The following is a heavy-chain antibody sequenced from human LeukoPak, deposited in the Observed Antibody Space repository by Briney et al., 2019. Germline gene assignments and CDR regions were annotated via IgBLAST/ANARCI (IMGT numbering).Heavy chain of an antibody. D-gene: IGHD3-3*01. CDR1: GYSFTSYW. CDR2: IYPGDSDT. Sequence: GESLKISCKGSGYSFTSYWIGWVRQMPGKGLEWMGIIYPGDSDTRYSPSFQGQVTISADKSISTAYLQWSSLKASDTAIYYCARVRFLEWLPGGYFEYWGQGTLVTVSS. V-gene: IGHV5-51*01. J-gene: IGHJ4*01. CDR3: ARVRFLEWLPGGYFEY.